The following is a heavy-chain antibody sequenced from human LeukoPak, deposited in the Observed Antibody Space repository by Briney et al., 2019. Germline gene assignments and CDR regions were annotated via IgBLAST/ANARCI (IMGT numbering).Heavy chain of an antibody. CDR3: TSDAPYYYGSGTKTDAFDL. CDR2: IKSKISGGTT. J-gene: IGHJ3*01. Sequence: PGGSLRLSCAASGFTFSNAWMYWVRQAPGKGLEWVGRIKSKISGGTTDYAAPVKGRFTISRDDSKNTLYLQMNSLKTEDTAVYYCTSDAPYYYGSGTKTDAFDLWGQGTMVTVSS. D-gene: IGHD3-10*01. CDR1: GFTFSNAW. V-gene: IGHV3-15*01.